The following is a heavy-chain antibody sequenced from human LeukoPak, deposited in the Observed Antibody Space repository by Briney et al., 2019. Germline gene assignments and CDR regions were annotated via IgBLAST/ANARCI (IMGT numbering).Heavy chain of an antibody. CDR3: ARAARSGSYSRAFDI. D-gene: IGHD1-26*01. J-gene: IGHJ3*02. CDR1: GFTFSSYG. CDR2: MSGDGATT. Sequence: GGSLRLSCAASGFTFSSYGMSWVRQAPGKGLEWVSAMSGDGATTYYADSVKGRFTISRDNSKNALYLQINSLGAEDTAVYYCARAARSGSYSRAFDIWGQGTMVTVSS. V-gene: IGHV3-23*01.